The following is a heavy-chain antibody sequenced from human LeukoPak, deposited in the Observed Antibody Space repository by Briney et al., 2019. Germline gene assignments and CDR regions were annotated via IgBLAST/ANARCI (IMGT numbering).Heavy chain of an antibody. J-gene: IGHJ4*02. Sequence: PSETLSLTCTVSGGSISSSSYYWGWIRQPPGKGLEWIESIYYSGRSYYDPSLKSRITISVDTSKNQFSLKLSSVTAADTAVYYCARDGRRCSYGQNFDYWGQGTLVTVSS. D-gene: IGHD5-18*01. CDR3: ARDGRRCSYGQNFDY. CDR2: IYYSGRS. V-gene: IGHV4-39*07. CDR1: GGSISSSSYY.